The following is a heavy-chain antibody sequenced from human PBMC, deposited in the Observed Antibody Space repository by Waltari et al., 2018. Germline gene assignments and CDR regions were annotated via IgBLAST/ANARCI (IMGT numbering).Heavy chain of an antibody. CDR1: GGTFSSYA. D-gene: IGHD5-18*01. CDR2: IIPIFGTA. V-gene: IGHV1-69*01. J-gene: IGHJ4*02. Sequence: QVQLVQSGAEVKKPGSSVKVSCKASGGTFSSYAISWVRQAPGQGLEWMGGIIPIFGTANYAQKFQGRATITADESTSTAYMELSSLRSEDTAVYYCAKDSPDVDTAMVTPFDYWGQGTLVTVSS. CDR3: AKDSPDVDTAMVTPFDY.